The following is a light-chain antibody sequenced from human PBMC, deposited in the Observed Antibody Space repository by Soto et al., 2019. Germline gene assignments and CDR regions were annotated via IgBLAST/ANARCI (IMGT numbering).Light chain of an antibody. CDR1: QIISSSY. J-gene: IGKJ4*01. CDR3: QQYGSSPLT. V-gene: IGKV3-20*01. CDR2: GAS. Sequence: DIVLTQSPGTLSLSPGERATLSCRASQIISSSYLAWYQQKPGQAPRLLIYGASSRATGIPDRFSGSGSGTDFTLTISRLEPEDFAVYYCQQYGSSPLTFGGGTKVEIK.